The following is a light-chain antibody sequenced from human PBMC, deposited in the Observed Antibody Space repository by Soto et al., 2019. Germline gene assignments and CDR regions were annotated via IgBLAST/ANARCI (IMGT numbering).Light chain of an antibody. CDR2: GNN. CDR1: SVNIGSGYD. CDR3: QSYDTRLRGWV. V-gene: IGLV1-40*01. J-gene: IGLJ3*02. Sequence: QSVLTQPPSVSGAPGQRVTISVSVNSVNIGSGYDVHWYQHRPGTTPKLLIYGNNNRHSGVHDRFSGYKSGNSGYLAITGLQAEDEANYYCQSYDTRLRGWVFGGGTK.